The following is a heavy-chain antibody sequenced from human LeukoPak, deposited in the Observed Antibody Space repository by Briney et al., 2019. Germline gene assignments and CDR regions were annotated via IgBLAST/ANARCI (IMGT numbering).Heavy chain of an antibody. D-gene: IGHD3-10*01. CDR2: IIPIFGTA. Sequence: SVKVSCKAPGGTFSSYAISWVRQAPGQGLEWMGGIIPIFGTANYAQKFQGRVTITADESTSTAYMELSSLRSEDTAVYYCAREGGGSPYGSRSYYRYWGQGTLVTVSS. V-gene: IGHV1-69*13. CDR1: GGTFSSYA. CDR3: AREGGGSPYGSRSYYRY. J-gene: IGHJ4*02.